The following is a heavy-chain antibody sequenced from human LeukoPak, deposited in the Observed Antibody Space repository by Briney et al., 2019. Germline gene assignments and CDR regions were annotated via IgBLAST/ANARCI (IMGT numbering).Heavy chain of an antibody. V-gene: IGHV4-34*01. CDR1: GGSFSGYY. CDR3: ARGLRIVVVVAATVWFDP. J-gene: IGHJ5*02. CDR2: INHSGST. Sequence: SETLSLTCAVYGGSFSGYYWSWIRQPPGKGLEWIEEINHSGSTNYNPSLKSRVTISVDTSKNQFSLKLSSVTAADTAVYYCARGLRIVVVVAATVWFDPWGQGTLVTVSS. D-gene: IGHD2-15*01.